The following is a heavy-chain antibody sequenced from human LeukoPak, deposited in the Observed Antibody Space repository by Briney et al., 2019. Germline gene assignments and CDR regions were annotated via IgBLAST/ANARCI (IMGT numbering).Heavy chain of an antibody. Sequence: RTSETLSLXCTVSGGSIGSTTYYWGWIRQPPGKELECIGSIYYSGSTYYNPSLKSRVTISLDTSKNQFSLKLSSVTAADTAVYYCARHKQSGTYYDAFDIWGQGTMVTVSS. CDR1: GGSIGSTTYY. J-gene: IGHJ3*02. V-gene: IGHV4-39*01. CDR2: IYYSGST. CDR3: ARHKQSGTYYDAFDI. D-gene: IGHD1-26*01.